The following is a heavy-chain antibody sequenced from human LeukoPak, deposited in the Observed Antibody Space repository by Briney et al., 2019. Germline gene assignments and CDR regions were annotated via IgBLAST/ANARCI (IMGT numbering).Heavy chain of an antibody. V-gene: IGHV3-73*01. D-gene: IGHD3-3*01. CDR2: IRSKANSYAT. CDR3: AKESNYDFWSGPHGMDV. CDR1: GFTFSGSA. Sequence: GGSLRLSCAASGFTFSGSAMHWVRQASGKGLEWVGRIRSKANSYATAYAASVKGRFTISRDDSKNTAYLQMNSLKTEDTAVYYCAKESNYDFWSGPHGMDVWGQGTTVTVSS. J-gene: IGHJ6*02.